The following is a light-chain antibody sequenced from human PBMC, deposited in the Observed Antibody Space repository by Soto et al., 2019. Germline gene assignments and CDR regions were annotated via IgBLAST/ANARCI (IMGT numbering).Light chain of an antibody. Sequence: NFMLTQPHSVSESPGKTVTISCTGSSGSIASNYVQWYQQRPGSAPTTVIYKDDQRPSGVPDRFSGSIDSSSTSASLTSSGLNTEDGADYYCQSYDSSNHVVFGGGTKVTVL. CDR3: QSYDSSNHVV. CDR2: KDD. CDR1: SGSIASNY. J-gene: IGLJ2*01. V-gene: IGLV6-57*02.